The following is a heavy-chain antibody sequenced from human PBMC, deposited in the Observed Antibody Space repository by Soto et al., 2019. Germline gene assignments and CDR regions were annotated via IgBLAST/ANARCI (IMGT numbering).Heavy chain of an antibody. Sequence: SETLSLTCTVSGGSISSYYWSWIRQPPGKGLEWIGYIYYSGSTNYNPSLKSRVTISVDTSKNQFSLKLSSVTAADTAVYYCARVRDSQSAGPPGIQLWLFDPWGQGTLVTVSS. V-gene: IGHV4-59*01. J-gene: IGHJ5*02. CDR1: GGSISSYY. D-gene: IGHD5-18*01. CDR3: ARVRDSQSAGPPGIQLWLFDP. CDR2: IYYSGST.